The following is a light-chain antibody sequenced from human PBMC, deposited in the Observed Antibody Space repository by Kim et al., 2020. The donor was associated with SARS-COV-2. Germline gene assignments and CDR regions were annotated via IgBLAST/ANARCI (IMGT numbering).Light chain of an antibody. CDR1: KLGDKY. CDR2: QDS. Sequence: VSPGQTASITCSGDKLGDKYACWYQQKPGQSPVLVIYQDSRRPSGITERFAGSNSGNTATLTISGTQSMDEADYYCQAWDSSTVVFGGGTQLTVL. V-gene: IGLV3-1*01. J-gene: IGLJ2*01. CDR3: QAWDSSTVV.